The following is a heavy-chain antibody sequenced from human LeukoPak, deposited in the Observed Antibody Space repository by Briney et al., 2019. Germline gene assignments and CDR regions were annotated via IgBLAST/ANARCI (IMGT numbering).Heavy chain of an antibody. CDR3: ARAVVGAPGWFDP. D-gene: IGHD1-26*01. V-gene: IGHV1-46*01. J-gene: IGHJ5*02. Sequence: ASVKVSCKASGYTFTSYYMHWVRQAPGQGLEWMGIINPSGGSTSYAQKFQGRVTMTRDTSISTAYMELSRLRSDDTAVYYCARAVVGAPGWFDPWGQGTLVTVSS. CDR2: INPSGGST. CDR1: GYTFTSYY.